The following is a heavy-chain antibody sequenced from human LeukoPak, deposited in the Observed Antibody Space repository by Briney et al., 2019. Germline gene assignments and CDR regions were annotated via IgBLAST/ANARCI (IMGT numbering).Heavy chain of an antibody. J-gene: IGHJ4*02. CDR2: ISYSESP. V-gene: IGHV4-39*01. D-gene: IGHD1-26*01. CDR3: ARPSSSGNYYY. CDR1: GGSISSSSYY. Sequence: KPSETLSLTCTVSGGSISSSSYYWGWIRQPPGKGLEWIGSISYSESPSYNPSLKSRLTISVDASRNQFSLKLSSVTAADTAVYYCARPSSSGNYYYWGQGTLVTVSS.